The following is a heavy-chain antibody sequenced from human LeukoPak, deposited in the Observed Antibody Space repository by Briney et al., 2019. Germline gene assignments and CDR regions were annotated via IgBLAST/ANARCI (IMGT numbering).Heavy chain of an antibody. V-gene: IGHV4-30-4*01. CDR3: ARGSGEGIRDSFDY. CDR1: GGSISSGDYY. D-gene: IGHD6-25*01. CDR2: IFYSGST. Sequence: PSETLSLTCTVSGGSISSGDYYWSWIRQPPGKGLEWIGYIFYSGSTHYNSSLKSRVTILLDTSKNQFSLKLTSVTAADTAVYFCARGSGEGIRDSFDYWGQGTLVTVSS. J-gene: IGHJ4*02.